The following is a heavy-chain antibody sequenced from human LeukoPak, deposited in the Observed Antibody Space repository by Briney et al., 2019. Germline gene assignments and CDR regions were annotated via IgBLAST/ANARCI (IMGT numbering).Heavy chain of an antibody. CDR3: ARMDILTGYYYYYGMDV. J-gene: IGHJ6*02. CDR2: MNTNSGNT. D-gene: IGHD3-9*01. CDR1: GYTFTSYD. V-gene: IGHV1-8*01. Sequence: GASVKVSCKASGYTFTSYDINWVRQATGQGLEWMGWMNTNSGNTGYAQKFQGRVTMTRNTSISTAYMELSSLRSEDTAVYYCARMDILTGYYYYYGMDVWGQGTTVTVSS.